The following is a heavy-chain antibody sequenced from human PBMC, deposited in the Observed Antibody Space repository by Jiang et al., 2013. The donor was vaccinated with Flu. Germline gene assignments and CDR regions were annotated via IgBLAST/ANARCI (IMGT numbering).Heavy chain of an antibody. D-gene: IGHD6-25*01. V-gene: IGHV3-23*01. J-gene: IGHJ5*02. Sequence: VQPGGSLRLSCAASGFTFSSYAIELGPPGSREGLEWVSAISGSGGSTYYADSVKGRFTISRDNSKNTLYLQMNSLRAEDTAVYYCAKDTRNSIGANWFDPWGQGTLVTVSS. CDR2: ISGSGGST. CDR3: AKDTRNSIGANWFDP. CDR1: GFTFSSYA.